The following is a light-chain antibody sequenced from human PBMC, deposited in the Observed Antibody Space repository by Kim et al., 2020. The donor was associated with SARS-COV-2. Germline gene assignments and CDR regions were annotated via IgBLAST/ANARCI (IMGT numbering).Light chain of an antibody. CDR2: DVN. V-gene: IGLV2-11*03. CDR3: CSYAGSHSAV. Sequence: GRASTICCTDHTSEVDAYDYVSGYQQYQGKPPKLMIYDVNKRPSGVPDRSSGSKSGNTASLTSSGLQADDEADYYCCSYAGSHSAVFGGGTQLTVL. J-gene: IGLJ2*01. CDR1: TSEVDAYDY.